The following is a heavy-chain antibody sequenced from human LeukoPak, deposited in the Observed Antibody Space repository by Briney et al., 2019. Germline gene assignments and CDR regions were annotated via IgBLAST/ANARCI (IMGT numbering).Heavy chain of an antibody. CDR2: INQDGSQK. CDR1: GFTFSIYW. Sequence: PGGSLRLSCAASGFTFSIYWMSWVRQAPGKGLEWVANINQDGSQKYYVDSVKGRFTISRDNAKKTLYLQMNSLRAEDTAVYYCARSIGLTGGGVDVWGQGTTATVSS. V-gene: IGHV3-7*03. CDR3: ARSIGLTGGGVDV. J-gene: IGHJ6*02. D-gene: IGHD3-9*01.